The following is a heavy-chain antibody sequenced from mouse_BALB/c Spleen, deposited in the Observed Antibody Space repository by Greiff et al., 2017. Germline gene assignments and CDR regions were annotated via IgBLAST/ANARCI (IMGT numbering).Heavy chain of an antibody. J-gene: IGHJ3*01. Sequence: EVMLVESGGGLVKPGGSLKLSCAASGFTFSSYAMSWVRQSPEKRLEWVAEISSGGSYTYYPDTVTGRFTISRDNAKNTLYLEMSSLRSEDTAMYYCAAPSTDQAWFAYCGQGTLVTVSA. D-gene: IGHD1-1*01. CDR3: AAPSTDQAWFAY. CDR1: GFTFSSYA. V-gene: IGHV5-9-4*01. CDR2: ISSGGSYT.